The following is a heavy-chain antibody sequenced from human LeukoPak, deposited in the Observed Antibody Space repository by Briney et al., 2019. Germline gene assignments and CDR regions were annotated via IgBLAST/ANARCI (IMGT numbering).Heavy chain of an antibody. CDR1: GASTSDKY. V-gene: IGHV4-59*08. CDR3: AQTTGWPGFDF. D-gene: IGHD6-19*01. J-gene: IGHJ4*02. CDR2: IYNGRNT. Sequence: PSETLSLTCSASGASTSDKYWSWIRQSPGRTLEWIGHIYNGRNTKYNPSLTSRVTISVDTSKNEFSLRLTSVTAADTAMYYCAQTTGWPGFDFWGPGALVTVSS.